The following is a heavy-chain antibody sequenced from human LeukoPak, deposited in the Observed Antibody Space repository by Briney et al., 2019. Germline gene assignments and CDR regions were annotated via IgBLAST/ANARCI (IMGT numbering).Heavy chain of an antibody. J-gene: IGHJ4*02. CDR2: IYTSGST. V-gene: IGHV4-61*02. CDR1: GGSISSGSYY. CDR3: ARSITIFGLVY. D-gene: IGHD3/OR15-3a*01. Sequence: SQTLSLTCTVSGGSISSGSYYWSWIRQPAGKGLEWIGRIYTSGSTNHNPSLKSRVTISVDTSKNQFSLKLSSVTAADTAVYYCARSITIFGLVYWGQGTLVTVSS.